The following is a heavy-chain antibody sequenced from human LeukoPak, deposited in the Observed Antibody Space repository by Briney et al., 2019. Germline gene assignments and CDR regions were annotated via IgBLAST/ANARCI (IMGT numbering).Heavy chain of an antibody. D-gene: IGHD6-13*01. CDR2: ISYDGNNK. CDR3: AKSHGDSSSKERDYYYGMDV. CDR1: VFTLSSYG. Sequence: GRSLRLSCAPSVFTLSSYGMHGVREAPGERVGWGAVISYDGNNKYYAHSVKGGFTISIDNSKNTLYLQMNSRRAEDTAVDYCAKSHGDSSSKERDYYYGMDVWGKGTTVTVSS. V-gene: IGHV3-30*18. J-gene: IGHJ6*04.